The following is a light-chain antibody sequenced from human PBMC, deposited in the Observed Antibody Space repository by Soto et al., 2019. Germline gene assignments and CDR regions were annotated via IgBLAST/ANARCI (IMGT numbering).Light chain of an antibody. CDR1: QGIGSST. CDR3: QQFDTYPLT. J-gene: IGKJ5*01. CDR2: DVS. V-gene: IGKV1-13*02. Sequence: AIQLTQSPSSLSASVGDRVTITCRASQGIGSSTFAWYQQKAGKAPTLLIYDVSNLQRGVPTRFSGRGSGTAFSLPISSLQPEDFATYYCQQFDTYPLTFGQGTRLDIK.